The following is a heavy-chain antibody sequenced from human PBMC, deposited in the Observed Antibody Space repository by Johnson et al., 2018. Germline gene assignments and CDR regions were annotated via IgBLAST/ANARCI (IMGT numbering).Heavy chain of an antibody. V-gene: IGHV1-8*01. Sequence: QEQLVESGAEVKKHGASVKVSCKASGYTFTSYDINWVRQATGQGLEWMGWMTPKSGNTGYATKFQGRVIWPRNTSISTAYMELSSLRSEDTAVYYCARGQTTVGATDYYYYYMDVWGKGTTVTVSS. CDR3: ARGQTTVGATDYYYYYMDV. D-gene: IGHD1-26*01. CDR2: MTPKSGNT. CDR1: GYTFTSYD. J-gene: IGHJ6*03.